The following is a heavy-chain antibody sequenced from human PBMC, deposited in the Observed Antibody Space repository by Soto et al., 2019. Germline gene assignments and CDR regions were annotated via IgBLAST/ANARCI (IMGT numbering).Heavy chain of an antibody. J-gene: IGHJ5*02. CDR2: ISSSGSTI. D-gene: IGHD3-3*01. CDR1: GFTFSDYY. Sequence: PGGSLRLSCAASGFTFSDYYMSWIRQAPGKGLEWVSYISSSGSTIYYADSVKGRFTISRDNAKNSLYLQMNSLRAEDTAVYYCARVSLDITIFGVDDWFDPWGQGTLVTVSS. CDR3: ARVSLDITIFGVDDWFDP. V-gene: IGHV3-11*01.